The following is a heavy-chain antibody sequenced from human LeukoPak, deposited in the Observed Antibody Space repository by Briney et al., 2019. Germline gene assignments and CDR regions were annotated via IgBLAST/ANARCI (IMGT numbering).Heavy chain of an antibody. CDR1: GYSISSGYY. CDR3: ARGVATVKN. Sequence: PSETLSLTCAVSGYSISSGYYWGWIRQPPGKGLEWIGSIYHSGSTYYNPSLKSRVTISVDTSKNQFSLKLSSVTAAGTAVYYCARGVATVKNWGQGTLVTVSS. D-gene: IGHD4-17*01. V-gene: IGHV4-38-2*01. CDR2: IYHSGST. J-gene: IGHJ4*02.